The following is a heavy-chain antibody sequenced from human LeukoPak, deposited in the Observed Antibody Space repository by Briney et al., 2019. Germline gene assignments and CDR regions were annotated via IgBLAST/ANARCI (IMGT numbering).Heavy chain of an antibody. V-gene: IGHV3-23*01. CDR1: GFIFSNYA. Sequence: PGASLRLSCAASGFIFSNYAMSWVRQAPGKGLEWVSSIGGRDGGTYYAGSVKCRFTASREHPKNTMCLQMNTLRAEDTAVYYCAKWGYYDILTGYYDSDYWGQGTLVTVSS. CDR2: IGGRDGGT. CDR3: AKWGYYDILTGYYDSDY. J-gene: IGHJ4*02. D-gene: IGHD3-9*01.